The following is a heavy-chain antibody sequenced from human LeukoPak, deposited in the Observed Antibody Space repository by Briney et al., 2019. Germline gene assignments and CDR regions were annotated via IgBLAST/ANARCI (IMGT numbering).Heavy chain of an antibody. Sequence: GGSLRLSCAASGFSLIDYDMTWIRQTPGKGLEWVSYMSGSGDTIYYGESVRGRFTISRGNAKNSLNLQMKSLRAEDTAVYYCARIMYYYDRTGYNMDVWGIGTTVTVSS. CDR2: MSGSGDTI. V-gene: IGHV3-11*01. CDR1: GFSLIDYD. D-gene: IGHD3-22*01. CDR3: ARIMYYYDRTGYNMDV. J-gene: IGHJ6*03.